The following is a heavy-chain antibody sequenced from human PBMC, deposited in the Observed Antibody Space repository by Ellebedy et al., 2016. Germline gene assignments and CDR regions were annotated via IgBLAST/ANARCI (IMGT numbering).Heavy chain of an antibody. Sequence: GESLKISCASSAFSFSNRAMSWVRQTPERGLEWVSAISGGGGPRTTVYADSVKGRFTISRDNAKNSLFLQMNSLRDEDTAVYYCARESSVAGDYGMDVWGQGTTVTVSS. D-gene: IGHD6-19*01. CDR3: ARESSVAGDYGMDV. J-gene: IGHJ6*02. CDR2: ISGGGGPRTT. CDR1: AFSFSNRA. V-gene: IGHV3-23*01.